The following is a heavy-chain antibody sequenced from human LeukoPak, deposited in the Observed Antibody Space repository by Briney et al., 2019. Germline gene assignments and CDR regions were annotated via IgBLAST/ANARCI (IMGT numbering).Heavy chain of an antibody. Sequence: ASVKVSCKASGYTLTSYGISWVRQAPGQGLEWMGWISAYNGNTNYAQKLQGRVTMTTDESTSTAYMELSSLRSEDTAVYYCASAFLAYCGGDCPMGYWGQGTLVTVSS. V-gene: IGHV1-18*01. CDR1: GYTLTSYG. J-gene: IGHJ4*02. CDR2: ISAYNGNT. CDR3: ASAFLAYCGGDCPMGY. D-gene: IGHD2-21*02.